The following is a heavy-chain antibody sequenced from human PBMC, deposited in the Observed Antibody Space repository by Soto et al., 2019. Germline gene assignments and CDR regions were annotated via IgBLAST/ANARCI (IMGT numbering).Heavy chain of an antibody. J-gene: IGHJ4*02. V-gene: IGHV3-15*01. CDR3: TTVDYDFWSGSDY. D-gene: IGHD3-3*01. CDR2: IKSKTDGGTT. CDR1: GFTFSNAW. Sequence: PGGSLRLSCAASGFTFSNAWMSWVRQAPGKGLEWVGRIKSKTDGGTTDYAAPVKGRFTISRDDSKNTLYLQMNSLKTEDTAVYYCTTVDYDFWSGSDYWGQGTLVTVSS.